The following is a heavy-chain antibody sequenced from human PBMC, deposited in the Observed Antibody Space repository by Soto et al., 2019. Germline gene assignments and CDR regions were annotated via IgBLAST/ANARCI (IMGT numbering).Heavy chain of an antibody. Sequence: TLSLTCTVSGDSISTFYWGWMRQSPGKELEWIGYVYYTGSTNYNPSLKSRVTISVDRSKNQFSLKLTSANAADTAVYYCARGRTVRNYADDSSDYFYFFDYWGQGNQVTVSS. CDR3: ARGRTVRNYADDSSDYFYFFDY. D-gene: IGHD3-22*01. V-gene: IGHV4-59*01. CDR1: GDSISTFY. CDR2: VYYTGST. J-gene: IGHJ4*02.